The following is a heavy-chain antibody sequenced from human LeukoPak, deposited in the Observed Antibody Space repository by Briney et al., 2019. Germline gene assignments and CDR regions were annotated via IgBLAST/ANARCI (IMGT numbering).Heavy chain of an antibody. CDR2: ISGGTSSL. CDR1: GFTFSTYS. Sequence: QPGRSLRLSCAASGFTFSTYSMNWVRQAPGKGLEWVSYISGGTSSLYYADSVKGRFTISRDNAKNSLYLQMNSLRDEDTAVYYCARDGYYYDSVDYYLSYWGQGTLVTVSS. D-gene: IGHD3-22*01. CDR3: ARDGYYYDSVDYYLSY. J-gene: IGHJ4*02. V-gene: IGHV3-48*02.